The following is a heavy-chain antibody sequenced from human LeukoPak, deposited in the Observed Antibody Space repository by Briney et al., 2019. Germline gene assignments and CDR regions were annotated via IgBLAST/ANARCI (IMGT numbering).Heavy chain of an antibody. D-gene: IGHD6-13*01. CDR2: IYYSGST. V-gene: IGHV4-59*01. Sequence: SETLSLTCTVSGGSISSYYWSWIRQPPGKGLEWIGYIYYSGSTNHNPSLKSRVTISVDTSKNQFSLKLSSVTAADTAVYYCARGDYSSSWYGYYYYGMDVWGQGTTVTASS. CDR1: GGSISSYY. CDR3: ARGDYSSSWYGYYYYGMDV. J-gene: IGHJ6*02.